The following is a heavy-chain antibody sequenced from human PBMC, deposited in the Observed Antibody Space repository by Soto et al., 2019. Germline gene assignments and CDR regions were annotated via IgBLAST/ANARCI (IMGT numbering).Heavy chain of an antibody. D-gene: IGHD6-19*01. Sequence: PSETLSLTCTVSGDSVSSASYYWDWIRQPPGQGLEWMGHISYSGSTDYNPTLKGRVTISVDTSKNQFSLKLSSATAADTAVYYCARGRYSSGWFDFWGLGTRVSV. V-gene: IGHV4-61*01. CDR2: ISYSGST. CDR3: ARGRYSSGWFDF. CDR1: GDSVSSASYY. J-gene: IGHJ4*02.